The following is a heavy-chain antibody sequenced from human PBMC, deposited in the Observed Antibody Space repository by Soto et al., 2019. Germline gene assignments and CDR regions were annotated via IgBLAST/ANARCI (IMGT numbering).Heavy chain of an antibody. CDR2: IRSKANSYAT. J-gene: IGHJ6*02. Sequence: PGGPLRLSCAASGFTFSGSAMHWVRQASGKGLEWVGRIRSKANSYATAYAASVKGRFTISRDDSKNTAYLQMNSLKTEDTAVYYCTRRDCSSTSCPRMDVWGQGTTVTVSS. CDR1: GFTFSGSA. D-gene: IGHD2-2*01. CDR3: TRRDCSSTSCPRMDV. V-gene: IGHV3-73*01.